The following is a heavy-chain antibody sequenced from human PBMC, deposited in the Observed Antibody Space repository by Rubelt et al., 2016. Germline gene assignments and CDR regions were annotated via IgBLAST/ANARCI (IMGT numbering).Heavy chain of an antibody. J-gene: IGHJ5*02. V-gene: IGHV4-34*01. CDR2: INHSGST. Sequence: QVQLQQWGAGLLKPSETLSLTCAVYGGSFSGYYWSWIRQPPGKGLEWIGEINHSGSTNYNPSLKSRVTISGDTSKNHVSRKLSSVTAADTAVYYCARGLARAAAAPRRLWFDPWGQGTLVTVSS. D-gene: IGHD6-13*01. CDR3: ARGLARAAAAPRRLWFDP. CDR1: GGSFSGYY.